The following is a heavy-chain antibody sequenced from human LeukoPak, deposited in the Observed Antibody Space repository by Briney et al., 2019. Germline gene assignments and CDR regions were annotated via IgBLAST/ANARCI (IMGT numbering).Heavy chain of an antibody. Sequence: GGSLRLSCAASGFTFSDYYMSWIRQAPGKGLEWVSYISSSGSTIYYADSVKGRFTISRDNAKNSLYLQMNSLRVEDTAVYYCARVSSSWYQDWYFDLWGRGTLVTVSS. CDR3: ARVSSSWYQDWYFDL. CDR1: GFTFSDYY. V-gene: IGHV3-11*01. CDR2: ISSSGSTI. D-gene: IGHD6-13*01. J-gene: IGHJ2*01.